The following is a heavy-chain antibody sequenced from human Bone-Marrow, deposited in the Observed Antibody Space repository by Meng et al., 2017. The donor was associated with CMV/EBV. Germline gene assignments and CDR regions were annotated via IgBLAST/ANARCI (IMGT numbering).Heavy chain of an antibody. Sequence: RISCAGSGFTFSSYGMHWVRQAPGKGLEWVAVISYDGNKKYHTDSVKGRFTISRDNSKNTLYLQMNDLRAEDTAVYYCASIRGFGNWGQGTLVTVSS. CDR1: GFTFSSYG. D-gene: IGHD3-10*01. CDR2: ISYDGNKK. V-gene: IGHV3-30*03. J-gene: IGHJ4*02. CDR3: ASIRGFGN.